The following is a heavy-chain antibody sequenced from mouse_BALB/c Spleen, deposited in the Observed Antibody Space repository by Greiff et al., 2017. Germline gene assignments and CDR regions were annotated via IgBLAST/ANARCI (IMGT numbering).Heavy chain of an antibody. CDR1: GFNIKDTY. J-gene: IGHJ2*01. D-gene: IGHD2-3*01. CDR2: IDPANGNT. Sequence: EVKLMESGAELVKPGASVKLSCTASGFNIKDTYMHWVKQRPEQGLEWIGRIDPANGNTKYDPKFQGKATITADTSSNTAYLQLSSLTSEDTAVYYCARLGDGYYDDWGQGTTLTVSS. V-gene: IGHV14-3*02. CDR3: ARLGDGYYDD.